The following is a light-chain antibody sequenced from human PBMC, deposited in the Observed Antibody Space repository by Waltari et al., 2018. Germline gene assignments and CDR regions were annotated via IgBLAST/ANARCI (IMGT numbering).Light chain of an antibody. J-gene: IGKJ4*01. Sequence: IQLTKSPSSLSASVGDRVTITCRASQGMSSYLAWYQQKPGKAPKLLIYAASTLQSGVPSRFSGSGSGTDFTLTINSLQPEDFATYYCQQLNSYPLLTFGGGTKVEFK. V-gene: IGKV1-9*01. CDR2: AAS. CDR1: QGMSSY. CDR3: QQLNSYPLLT.